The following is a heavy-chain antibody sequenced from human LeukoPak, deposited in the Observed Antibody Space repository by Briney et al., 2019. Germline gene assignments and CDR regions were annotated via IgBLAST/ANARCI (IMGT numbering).Heavy chain of an antibody. Sequence: PGGSLILSCAASGFTFSSYWMHWVRQAPGKGLVWVSRINSDGSSTSYADSVKGRFTISRDNAKNTLYLQMNSLRAEDTAVYYCAREGYDSSVYLFDYWGQEPLVTVSS. V-gene: IGHV3-74*01. J-gene: IGHJ4*02. CDR1: GFTFSSYW. CDR2: INSDGSST. D-gene: IGHD3-22*01. CDR3: AREGYDSSVYLFDY.